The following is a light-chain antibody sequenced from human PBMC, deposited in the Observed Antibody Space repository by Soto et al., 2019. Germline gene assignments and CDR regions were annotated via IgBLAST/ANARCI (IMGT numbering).Light chain of an antibody. CDR1: SSDITYYNY. CDR2: DVS. J-gene: IGLJ2*01. Sequence: QSALTQTASVSGSPGQSITISCTGTSSDITYYNYVSWYQQLPGKAPKLMIYDVSNRPSGVSNRFSGSKSGNTASLTISGHQSEDEAYYYCSSFTTGAAFVLFGGGTKLTVL. CDR3: SSFTTGAAFVL. V-gene: IGLV2-14*03.